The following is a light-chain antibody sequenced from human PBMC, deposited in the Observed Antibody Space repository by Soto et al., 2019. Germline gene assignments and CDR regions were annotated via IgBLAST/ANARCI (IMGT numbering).Light chain of an antibody. J-gene: IGKJ1*01. V-gene: IGKV3-20*01. CDR2: GAS. CDR3: QQYGGSPRT. CDR1: QSINNNY. Sequence: EIVLTQSPGTLSLSPGERATLSCRAVQSINNNYLAWYQQKRGQAPRPLIYGASSRATGIPDRFSGSGSGTDFTLTISRLEPDDFAVYYCQQYGGSPRTFGQGTKVEI.